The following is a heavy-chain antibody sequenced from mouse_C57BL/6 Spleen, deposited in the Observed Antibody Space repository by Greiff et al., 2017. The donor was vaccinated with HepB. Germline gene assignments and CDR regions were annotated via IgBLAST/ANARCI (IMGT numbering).Heavy chain of an antibody. J-gene: IGHJ4*01. CDR2: IDPSDSYT. V-gene: IGHV1-59*01. CDR1: GYTFTSYW. Sequence: QVQLQQPGAELVRPGTSVKLSCKASGYTFTSYWMHWVKQRPGQGLEWIGVIDPSDSYTNYNQKFKGKATLTVDTSSSTAYMQLSSLTSEDSAVYYCARREPYYYAMDYWGQGTSVTVSS. CDR3: ARREPYYYAMDY.